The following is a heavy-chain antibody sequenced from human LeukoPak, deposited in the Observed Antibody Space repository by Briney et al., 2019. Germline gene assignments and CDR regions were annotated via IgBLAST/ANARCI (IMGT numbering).Heavy chain of an antibody. Sequence: RSSETLSLTCSVSGGSISSYYWSWIRQPPGKGLEWIGYIYYSGTTNYNPSLKSRVTISVDTSKNQFSLKLSSVTAADTAVYYCARTGYCSSASCYYYYYMDVWGKGTTVTVSS. CDR1: GGSISSYY. J-gene: IGHJ6*03. V-gene: IGHV4-59*01. CDR2: IYYSGTT. D-gene: IGHD2-2*01. CDR3: ARTGYCSSASCYYYYYMDV.